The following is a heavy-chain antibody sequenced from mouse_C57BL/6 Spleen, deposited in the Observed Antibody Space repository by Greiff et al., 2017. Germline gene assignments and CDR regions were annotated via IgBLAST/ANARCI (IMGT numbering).Heavy chain of an antibody. CDR1: GYTFTDYN. CDR2: INPNNGGT. V-gene: IGHV1-18*01. CDR3: ARYDGYFYYAMDY. J-gene: IGHJ4*01. Sequence: VQLKQSGPELVKPGASVKIPCKASGYTFTDYNMDWVKQSHGKSLEWIGDINPNNGGTIYNQKFKGKATLTVDKSSSTAYMELRSLTSEYTAVYYCARYDGYFYYAMDYWGQGTSVTVSS. D-gene: IGHD2-3*01.